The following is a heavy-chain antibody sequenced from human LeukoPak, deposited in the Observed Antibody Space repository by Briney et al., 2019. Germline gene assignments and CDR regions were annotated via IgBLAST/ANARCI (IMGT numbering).Heavy chain of an antibody. J-gene: IGHJ6*02. CDR2: IGTSGRTI. CDR3: AREPAYCSGGSCTYGMDV. CDR1: GFSFSSYA. V-gene: IGHV3-48*04. D-gene: IGHD2-15*01. Sequence: GGSLRLSCAASGFSFSSYAMSWVRQAPGKGLEWVSYIGTSGRTIYYADSVKGRFTISRDNAKNSLYLQMNSLRAEDTAVYYCAREPAYCSGGSCTYGMDVWGQGTTVTVSS.